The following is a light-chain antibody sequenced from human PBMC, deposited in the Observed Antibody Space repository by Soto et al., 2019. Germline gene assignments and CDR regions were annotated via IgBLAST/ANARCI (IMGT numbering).Light chain of an antibody. V-gene: IGKV1-5*03. Sequence: IQMTQSPSTLPASVGDTVTITSRASGSINSCLAWYKKIPGKAPQLLIYKTSTLQGGVPSRFSGSGSGAEYTLTISSLQPDDFATYYCQEYNTNSRTFGQGTRVENK. J-gene: IGKJ1*01. CDR2: KTS. CDR1: GSINSC. CDR3: QEYNTNSRT.